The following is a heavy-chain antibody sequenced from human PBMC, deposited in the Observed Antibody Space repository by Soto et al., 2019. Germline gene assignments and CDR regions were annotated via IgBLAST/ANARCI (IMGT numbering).Heavy chain of an antibody. Sequence: QVQLVESGGGVVQPGRSLRLSCAASGFTFSSYGMHWVRQAPGKGLEWVAVISYDGSNKYYADSVKGRFTISRDNSKNTLYLQMNSLRAEDTAVYYCAKDLSSGCFDYWGQGTLVTVSS. V-gene: IGHV3-30*18. CDR3: AKDLSSGCFDY. D-gene: IGHD6-25*01. CDR2: ISYDGSNK. CDR1: GFTFSSYG. J-gene: IGHJ4*02.